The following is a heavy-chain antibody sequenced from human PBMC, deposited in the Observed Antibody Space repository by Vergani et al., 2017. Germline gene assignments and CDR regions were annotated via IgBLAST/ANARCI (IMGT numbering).Heavy chain of an antibody. CDR2: ITSKTDGETT. Sequence: EVQLVESGGGLVQPGGSLRLSCAASEFTFGNAWMSWVRQAPGKGLEWVGRITSKTDGETTDYAAPVKGRFTISRDDSKNTLYLQMNSLKTDDTAVYYCTRDVFPGYVDIVATNPEDYYYGMDVWGQGTTVTVSS. J-gene: IGHJ6*02. CDR1: EFTFGNAW. V-gene: IGHV3-15*01. CDR3: TRDVFPGYVDIVATNPEDYYYGMDV. D-gene: IGHD5-12*01.